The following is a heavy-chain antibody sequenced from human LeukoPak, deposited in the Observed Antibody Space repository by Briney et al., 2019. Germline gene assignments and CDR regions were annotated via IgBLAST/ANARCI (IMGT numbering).Heavy chain of an antibody. J-gene: IGHJ4*02. CDR1: GGTFSSYA. CDR2: IIPIFGTA. D-gene: IGHD6-13*01. CDR3: ASQYSSSLWYFDY. Sequence: GASVKVSCKASGGTFSSYAISWVRQAPGQGLGWMGGIIPIFGTANYAQKFQGRVTITADKSTSTAYMELSSLRSEDTAVYYCASQYSSSLWYFDYWGQGTLVTVSS. V-gene: IGHV1-69*06.